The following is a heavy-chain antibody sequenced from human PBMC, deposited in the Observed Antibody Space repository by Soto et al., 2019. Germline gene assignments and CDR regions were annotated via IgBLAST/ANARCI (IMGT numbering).Heavy chain of an antibody. CDR3: ARDSVLRYFDWLPSPGWFDP. J-gene: IGHJ5*02. Sequence: QVQLVQSGAEVKKPGASVKVSCKASGYTFTSYGISWVRQAPGQGLEWMGWISAYNGNTNYAQKLQGRVTMTTDTSTSTAYMELRSLRSDDTAVYYCARDSVLRYFDWLPSPGWFDPWGQGTPVTVSS. CDR1: GYTFTSYG. CDR2: ISAYNGNT. V-gene: IGHV1-18*01. D-gene: IGHD3-9*01.